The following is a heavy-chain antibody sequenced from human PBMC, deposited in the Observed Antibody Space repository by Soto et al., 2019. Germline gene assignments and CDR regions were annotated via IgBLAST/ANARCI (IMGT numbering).Heavy chain of an antibody. D-gene: IGHD6-19*01. J-gene: IGHJ4*02. CDR3: AKGTVAGTRYLDY. V-gene: IGHV3-23*01. Sequence: GGSLRLSCAASGFTFSSYAMSWARQAPGKGLEWVSAISGSGGSTYYADSVEGRFTISRDNSKNTLYLQMNSLRAEDTAVYYCAKGTVAGTRYLDYWGQGTLVTVSS. CDR1: GFTFSSYA. CDR2: ISGSGGST.